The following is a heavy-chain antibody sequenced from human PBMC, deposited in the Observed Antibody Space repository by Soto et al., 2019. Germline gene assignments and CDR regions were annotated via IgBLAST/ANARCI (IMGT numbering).Heavy chain of an antibody. Sequence: ASVKVSCKASGFTFSSSAVQWVRQARGQRLEWIGWIVVGSGNTIHAQKFQERVSITRDLSTSTAYMELSSLRSEDTGVYYCAAKGQQHLGYYNGLDVWGQGTTVTVS. V-gene: IGHV1-58*01. CDR1: GFTFSSSA. D-gene: IGHD6-13*01. CDR2: IVVGSGNT. CDR3: AAKGQQHLGYYNGLDV. J-gene: IGHJ6*02.